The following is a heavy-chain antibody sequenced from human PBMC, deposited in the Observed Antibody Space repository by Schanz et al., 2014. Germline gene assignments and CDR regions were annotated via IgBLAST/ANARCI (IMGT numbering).Heavy chain of an antibody. V-gene: IGHV1-2*02. CDR2: INPNSGAT. CDR3: ARVTTGYDS. D-gene: IGHD5-12*01. J-gene: IGHJ4*02. CDR1: GYTFTVYY. Sequence: QVQLVQSGAEGKKPGASVKVSCKASGYTFTVYYMHWVRQAPGQGLEWLGWINPNSGATSSAQKFQGRVTMTRDTSSSTVYMQLSSLTSDDTEIYYCARVTTGYDSWGQGTLVTVSS.